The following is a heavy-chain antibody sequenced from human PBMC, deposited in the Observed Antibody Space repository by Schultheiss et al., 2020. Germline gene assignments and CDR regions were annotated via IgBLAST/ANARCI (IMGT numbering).Heavy chain of an antibody. CDR1: GGSISSSNW. J-gene: IGHJ4*02. CDR2: IYHSGST. CDR3: ASDPSVAGTGFDY. V-gene: IGHV4-4*02. Sequence: SETLSLTCAVSGGSISSSNWWSWVRQPPGKGLEWIGEIYHSGSTNYNPSLKSRVTISVDKSKNQFSLKLSSVTAADTAVYYCASDPSVAGTGFDYWGQGTLVTVSS. D-gene: IGHD6-19*01.